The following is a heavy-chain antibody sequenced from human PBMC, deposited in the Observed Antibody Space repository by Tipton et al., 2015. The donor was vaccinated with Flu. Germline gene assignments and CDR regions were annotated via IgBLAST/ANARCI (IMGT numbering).Heavy chain of an antibody. CDR3: ARDALRIVAAGQDNIQHYYSGVDV. D-gene: IGHD6-13*01. V-gene: IGHV3-74*03. Sequence: SLRLSCAASGFTFSKYWMHWVRQAPGKGLVWVSRVNSDGSSTMYADSVKGRFSVSRDNAKNMLYLHMYRLRGEDTAAYYCARDALRIVAAGQDNIQHYYSGVDVWGQGTTVIVSS. CDR2: VNSDGSST. J-gene: IGHJ6*02. CDR1: GFTFSKYW.